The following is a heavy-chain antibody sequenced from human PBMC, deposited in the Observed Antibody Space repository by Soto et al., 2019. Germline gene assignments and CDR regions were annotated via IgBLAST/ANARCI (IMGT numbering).Heavy chain of an antibody. CDR3: ARGKPSGYRFGRRNFFFYGLDV. CDR2: VHPSGST. V-gene: IGHV4-34*02. D-gene: IGHD5-18*01. Sequence: QGQLRQWGEGVLKPSDTLSLTCAVFSASLGDHYWAWIRQSPAKGLEWIGEVHPSGSTDSNPSLKSRLNVSLDTSKNKFSLKVAFVTAADTAVYFCARGKPSGYRFGRRNFFFYGLDVWGPGTPVTVSS. J-gene: IGHJ6*02. CDR1: SASLGDHY.